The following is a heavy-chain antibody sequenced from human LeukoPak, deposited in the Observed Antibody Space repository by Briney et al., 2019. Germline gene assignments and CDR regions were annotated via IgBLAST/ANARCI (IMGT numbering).Heavy chain of an antibody. CDR1: GFTFSSYA. Sequence: PGASLRLSCAASGFTFSSYAMSWVRQAPGKGLEWFSAISGSGGSTYYADSVKGRFTISRDNSKNTLYLQMNSLRAEDTAVYYCAKDLETPVGATSPEGGQGTLVTVSS. CDR2: ISGSGGST. V-gene: IGHV3-23*01. J-gene: IGHJ4*02. CDR3: AKDLETPVGATSPE. D-gene: IGHD1-26*01.